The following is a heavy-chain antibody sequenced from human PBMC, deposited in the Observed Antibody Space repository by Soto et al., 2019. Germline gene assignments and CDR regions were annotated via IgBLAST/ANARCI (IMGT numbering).Heavy chain of an antibody. CDR2: IIPILGIA. D-gene: IGHD3-10*01. CDR3: AREEYYYGSGSFFTG. Sequence: QVQLVQSGAEVKKPGSSVKVSCKASGGTFSSYTISWVRQAPGQGLEWMGRIIPILGIANYAQKFQGRVTITEDKSTSTAYMELSSLRSEDTAVYYCAREEYYYGSGSFFTGWGQGTLVTVSS. V-gene: IGHV1-69*08. J-gene: IGHJ4*02. CDR1: GGTFSSYT.